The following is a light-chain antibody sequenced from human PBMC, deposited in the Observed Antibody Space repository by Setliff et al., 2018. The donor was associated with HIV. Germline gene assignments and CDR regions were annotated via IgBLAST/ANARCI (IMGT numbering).Light chain of an antibody. Sequence: DIVMTQSPDSLAVSLGERATINCKSSQSIVYTSNNKNYLAWYQQKPGQPPKLLIYWAFNRESGVPERFSGSGSGTDFTLTISSLQAEDVAVYYCQQYYRTPPTFGQGTKVDIK. J-gene: IGKJ1*01. CDR1: QSIVYTSNNKNY. CDR2: WAF. V-gene: IGKV4-1*01. CDR3: QQYYRTPPT.